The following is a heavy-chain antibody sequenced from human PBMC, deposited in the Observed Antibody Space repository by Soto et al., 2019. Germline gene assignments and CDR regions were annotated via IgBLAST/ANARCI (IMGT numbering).Heavy chain of an antibody. D-gene: IGHD5-12*01. CDR2: IIPILGIA. Sequence: GASVKVSCKASGGTFSSYTISWVRQAPGQGLEWMGRIIPILGIANYAQKFQGRVTITADKSTSTAYMELSSLRSEDTAVYYCAGASGYDFYYYYGMDVWGQGTTVTVSS. CDR1: GGTFSSYT. CDR3: AGASGYDFYYYYGMDV. J-gene: IGHJ6*02. V-gene: IGHV1-69*02.